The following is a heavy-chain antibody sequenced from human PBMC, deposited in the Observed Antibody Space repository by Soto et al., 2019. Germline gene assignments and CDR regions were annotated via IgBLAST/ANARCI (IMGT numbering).Heavy chain of an antibody. CDR1: GGSFSGYY. D-gene: IGHD3-3*01. CDR2: INHSGST. V-gene: IGHV4-34*01. CDR3: ARGPVLRFLEWLTRGMDV. J-gene: IGHJ6*02. Sequence: SETLSLTCAVYGGSFSGYYWSWIRQPPGKGLEWIGEINHSGSTNYNPSLKSRVTISVDTSKSQFSLKLSSVTAADTAVYYCARGPVLRFLEWLTRGMDVWGQGTTVTVSS.